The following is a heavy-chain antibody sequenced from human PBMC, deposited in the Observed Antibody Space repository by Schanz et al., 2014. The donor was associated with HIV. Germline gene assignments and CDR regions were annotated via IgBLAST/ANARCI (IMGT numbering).Heavy chain of an antibody. CDR3: VRETPSGVDYFDY. Sequence: EVQLVESGGGLVKPGGSLRLSCVVSGFTFDAYTMNWVRQSPGKGLEWVSSINSDGADKLYGDSIKGRFTISRDNAKNSLYLQMNSLRAEDTAVYYCVRETPSGVDYFDYWGQGTLVTVSS. CDR2: INSDGADK. J-gene: IGHJ4*02. CDR1: GFTFDAYT. V-gene: IGHV3-21*02. D-gene: IGHD3-10*01.